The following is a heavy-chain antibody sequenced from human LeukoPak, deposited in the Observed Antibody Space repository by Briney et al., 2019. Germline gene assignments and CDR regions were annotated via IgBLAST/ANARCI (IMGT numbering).Heavy chain of an antibody. Sequence: GGSLRLSCAASGFTFSSYSMNWVRQAPGKGLEWVSYISNSSSTIYYADSVKGRSTISRDSAKKSLYLQMNSLTVEDTAVYYCARGSSWYLEYFQLWGQGTLVTVSS. V-gene: IGHV3-48*01. CDR2: ISNSSSTI. CDR3: ARGSSWYLEYFQL. D-gene: IGHD6-13*01. J-gene: IGHJ1*01. CDR1: GFTFSSYS.